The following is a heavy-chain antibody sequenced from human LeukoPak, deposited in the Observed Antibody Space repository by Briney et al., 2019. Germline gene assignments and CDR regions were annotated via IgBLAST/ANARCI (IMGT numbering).Heavy chain of an antibody. J-gene: IGHJ4*02. Sequence: SQTQSLTCTVSGGSISSGSYYWSWIRQPAGKGLEWIGRIYTSGSTNYNPSLKSRVTISVDTSKNQFSLKLSSVTAADTAVYYCARDHREYSSTDYWGQGTLVTVSS. D-gene: IGHD5-18*01. CDR1: GGSISSGSYY. V-gene: IGHV4-61*02. CDR2: IYTSGST. CDR3: ARDHREYSSTDY.